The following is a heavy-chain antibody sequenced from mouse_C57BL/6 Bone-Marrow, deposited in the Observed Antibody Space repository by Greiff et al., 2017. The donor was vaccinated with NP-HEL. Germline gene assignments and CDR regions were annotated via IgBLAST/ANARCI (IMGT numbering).Heavy chain of an antibody. D-gene: IGHD1-1*01. V-gene: IGHV2-5*01. CDR2: IWRGGST. J-gene: IGHJ4*01. Sequence: QVQLKESGPGLVQPSQSLSITCTVSGFSLTSYGVHWVRQSPGKGLEWLGVIWRGGSTDYNAAFMSRLSITKDNSESQVFFKMNSLQADDTAIYYCAKNGYATTVVAYYAMDYWGQGTSVTVAS. CDR1: GFSLTSYG. CDR3: AKNGYATTVVAYYAMDY.